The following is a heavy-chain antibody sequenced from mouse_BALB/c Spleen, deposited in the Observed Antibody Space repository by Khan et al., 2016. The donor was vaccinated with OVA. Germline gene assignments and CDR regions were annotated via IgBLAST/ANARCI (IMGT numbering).Heavy chain of an antibody. D-gene: IGHD2-1*01. V-gene: IGHV14-3*02. CDR1: GFNIKDTY. CDR3: ATLYGNPFAY. Sequence: VQLQQSGAELVKPGASIKLSCTASGFNIKDTYMHWVKQRPEQGPEWIGRIDPTNDNIKYDPKFQDKATITADTSSNTAYLQLSSLTTEDTAIYYRATLYGNPFAYWGQGTMVSVSA. CDR2: IDPTNDNI. J-gene: IGHJ3*01.